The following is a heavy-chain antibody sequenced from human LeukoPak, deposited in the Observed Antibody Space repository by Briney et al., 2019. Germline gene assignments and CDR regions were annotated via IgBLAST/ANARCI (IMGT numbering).Heavy chain of an antibody. V-gene: IGHV1-24*01. J-gene: IGHJ4*02. CDR1: GHTLTELS. CDR3: ATGLAAADLFDY. D-gene: IGHD6-13*01. Sequence: ASVKVSCKVSGHTLTELSMHWVRQAPGKGLEWMGGFDPEDGETIYAQKFQGRVTMTEDTSTDTAYMELSSLRSEDTAVYYCATGLAAADLFDYWGQGTLVTVSS. CDR2: FDPEDGET.